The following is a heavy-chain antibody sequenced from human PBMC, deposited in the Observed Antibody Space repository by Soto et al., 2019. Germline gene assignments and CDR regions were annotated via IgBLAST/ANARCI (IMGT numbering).Heavy chain of an antibody. Sequence: GESLKISCKASGYNFTNYWIGWVRQVPGKGLEWMGIIYPGDSDTRNNPSFRGQVTISADKSINTAYLQWSSLKASDTALYYCAKFRAAGGDYWGQGTVVTVSS. D-gene: IGHD6-13*01. CDR3: AKFRAAGGDY. CDR2: IYPGDSDT. CDR1: GYNFTNYW. V-gene: IGHV5-51*01. J-gene: IGHJ4*02.